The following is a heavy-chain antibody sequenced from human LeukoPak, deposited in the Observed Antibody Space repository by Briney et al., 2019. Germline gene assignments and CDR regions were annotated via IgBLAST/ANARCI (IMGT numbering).Heavy chain of an antibody. CDR1: GYNFNDYG. Sequence: AAVKVSCKASGYNFNDYGIGWVRQAPGQGLEWMGWISVHSDVTKYSQKFLGRVTLTTDISTATAYMELRSLRSDDTAVYYCARERGLGYCSSTSCSLYYYYMDVWGKGTTVTVSS. J-gene: IGHJ6*03. CDR3: ARERGLGYCSSTSCSLYYYYMDV. CDR2: ISVHSDVT. D-gene: IGHD2-2*01. V-gene: IGHV1-18*01.